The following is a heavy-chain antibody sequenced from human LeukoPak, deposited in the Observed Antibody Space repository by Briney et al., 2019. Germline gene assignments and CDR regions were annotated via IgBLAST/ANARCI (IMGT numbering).Heavy chain of an antibody. J-gene: IGHJ4*02. Sequence: GGSLRLSCAASGFTFSSYGMHWVRQAPGKGLEWVAVISYDGSNKYYADSVKGRFTISRDNSKNTLYLQMNSLRAEDTAVYYCAKDSGYSSSKDYWGQGTLVTVSS. CDR3: AKDSGYSSSKDY. CDR1: GFTFSSYG. V-gene: IGHV3-30*18. D-gene: IGHD6-13*01. CDR2: ISYDGSNK.